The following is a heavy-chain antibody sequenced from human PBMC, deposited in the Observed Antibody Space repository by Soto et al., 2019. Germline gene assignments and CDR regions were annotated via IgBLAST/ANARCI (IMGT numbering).Heavy chain of an antibody. Sequence: QVQLQQWGAGLLKPSETLSLTCGVYGGSFSDYYWSWIRQSPKKGLEWIGEIDHGGSTNYNPSLKSRVTISIDTSNNQLSLKLTSVTAADPAVYYCARGKGYRGYDCFDPWGQGTLVTVSS. J-gene: IGHJ5*02. CDR3: ARGKGYRGYDCFDP. CDR2: IDHGGST. D-gene: IGHD5-12*01. CDR1: GGSFSDYY. V-gene: IGHV4-34*01.